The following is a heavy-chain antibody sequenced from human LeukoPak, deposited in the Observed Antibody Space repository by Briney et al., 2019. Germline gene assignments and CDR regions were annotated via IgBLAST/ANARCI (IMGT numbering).Heavy chain of an antibody. CDR2: INPNSGGT. Sequence: ASVKVSCKASGYTFTGYYMHWVRQAPGQGLEWMGWINPNSGGTNYAQKFQGRVTMTRDTSISTAYMELSRLRSDDTAVYYCARDSTDRSAYYSPFDYWGQGTLVTVSS. CDR3: ARDSTDRSAYYSPFDY. V-gene: IGHV1-2*02. J-gene: IGHJ4*02. D-gene: IGHD3-22*01. CDR1: GYTFTGYY.